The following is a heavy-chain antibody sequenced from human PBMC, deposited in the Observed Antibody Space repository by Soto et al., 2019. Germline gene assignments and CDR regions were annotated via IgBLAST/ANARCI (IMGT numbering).Heavy chain of an antibody. CDR1: GFTFSRHW. D-gene: IGHD5-18*01. J-gene: IGHJ4*02. Sequence: EVHLVESGGGVVQPGGSLRLSCVASGFTFSRHWLNWVRQVPGKGPVWASRINNDGTTTASADSVKGRFSISRDNADNTLFLEMNNLRAEDTGVYYCAAGRGEARGYSYGRTVDGWGQGSLVAVSS. V-gene: IGHV3-74*01. CDR2: INNDGTTT. CDR3: AAGRGEARGYSYGRTVDG.